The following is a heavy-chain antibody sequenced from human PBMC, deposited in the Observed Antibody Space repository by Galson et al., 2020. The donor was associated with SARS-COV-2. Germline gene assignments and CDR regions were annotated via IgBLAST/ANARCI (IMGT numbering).Heavy chain of an antibody. J-gene: IGHJ5*02. Sequence: GGSLRLSCAASGFTFSSYAMHWVRQAPGKGLEWVAVISYDGSNKYYADSVKGRFTISRDNSKNTLYLQMNSLSAEDTAVYYCARDRGAAAGWGWFDPWGQGTLVTVSS. CDR3: ARDRGAAAGWGWFDP. D-gene: IGHD6-13*01. V-gene: IGHV3-30*04. CDR1: GFTFSSYA. CDR2: ISYDGSNK.